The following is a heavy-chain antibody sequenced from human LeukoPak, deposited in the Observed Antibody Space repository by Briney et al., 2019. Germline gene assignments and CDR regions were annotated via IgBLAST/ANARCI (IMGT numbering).Heavy chain of an antibody. J-gene: IGHJ6*04. CDR2: IYYSGST. Sequence: SETLSLTCTVSGGSISSHYWSWIRQPPGKGLEWIGYIYYSGSTNYNPSLKSRVTISVDTSKNQFSLKLSSVTAADTAVYYCARGTYSRSSEKMDVWGKGTTVTVSS. CDR1: GGSISSHY. D-gene: IGHD6-6*01. CDR3: ARGTYSRSSEKMDV. V-gene: IGHV4-59*11.